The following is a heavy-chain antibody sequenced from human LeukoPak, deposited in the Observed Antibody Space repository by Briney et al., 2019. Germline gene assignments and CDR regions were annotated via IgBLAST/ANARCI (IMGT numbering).Heavy chain of an antibody. V-gene: IGHV3-30-3*01. J-gene: IGHJ4*02. Sequence: GGSLRLSCAASGFTFGLYAMHWVRQAPGKGLKWVAVTSFDGTNKYYADSIEGRFTISRDNSKNTLYLQMNSLRPEDAAVYYCARDPGDFYFDYWGQGTLVTVSS. CDR3: ARDPGDFYFDY. CDR2: TSFDGTNK. D-gene: IGHD4-17*01. CDR1: GFTFGLYA.